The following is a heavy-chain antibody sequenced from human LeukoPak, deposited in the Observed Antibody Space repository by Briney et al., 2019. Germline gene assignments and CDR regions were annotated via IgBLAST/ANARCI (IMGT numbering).Heavy chain of an antibody. V-gene: IGHV3-23*01. CDR3: ARKVRGVKYYFDY. J-gene: IGHJ4*02. D-gene: IGHD3-10*01. CDR2: ISGSGGST. CDR1: GFTFSSYA. Sequence: GVLRLSCAASGFTFSSYAMSWVRQTPGKGLEWVSAISGSGGSTYYADSVKGRFTISRDNSKNSLYLQMNSLRAEDTAVYYCARKVRGVKYYFDYWGQGTLVTVSS.